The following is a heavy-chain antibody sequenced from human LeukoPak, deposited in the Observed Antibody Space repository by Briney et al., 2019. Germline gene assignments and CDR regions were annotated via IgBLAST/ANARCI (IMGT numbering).Heavy chain of an antibody. Sequence: GGSLRVSCEASGFTFSNYAMSWVRQAPGKGLEWVSAISGSGGVTYYADSVKGRFTISRDNFKNTLYLQGNSLRAADTAVYYCAKVQEMGTILPPFHYWGQGTLVTVSS. J-gene: IGHJ4*02. D-gene: IGHD5-24*01. CDR1: GFTFSNYA. V-gene: IGHV3-23*01. CDR3: AKVQEMGTILPPFHY. CDR2: ISGSGGVT.